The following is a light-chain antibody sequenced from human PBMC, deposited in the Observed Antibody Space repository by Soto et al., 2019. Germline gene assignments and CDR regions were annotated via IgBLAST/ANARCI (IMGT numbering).Light chain of an antibody. CDR1: SNDVGGYDL. V-gene: IGLV2-23*03. CDR2: EGD. Sequence: QSALTQPASVSGSPGQSITISCTGTSNDVGGYDLVTWYQQHPGRAPKLMIYEGDKRPSGISSRFSGSKSGNTASLTISGLQAEDEADYYCWSYAGSSSFYVFGTGTKLTVL. J-gene: IGLJ1*01. CDR3: WSYAGSSSFYV.